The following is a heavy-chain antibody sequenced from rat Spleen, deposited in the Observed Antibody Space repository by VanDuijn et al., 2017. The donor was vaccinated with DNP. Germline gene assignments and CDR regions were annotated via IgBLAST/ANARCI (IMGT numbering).Heavy chain of an antibody. J-gene: IGHJ4*01. Sequence: EVQVLESGGGLVQPGNSLKLSCATSGFTFSTAWMYWYRQFPEKRLEWVARIKGKSNNYATEYTESVKGRFAISRDDSKSSIYLQMNNLKEEDTAIYYCTWNYYSNSRTLDAWGQGTSDTVSS. CDR2: IKGKSNNYAT. CDR1: GFTFSTAW. CDR3: TWNYYSNSRTLDA. V-gene: IGHV6-6*01. D-gene: IGHD1-2*01.